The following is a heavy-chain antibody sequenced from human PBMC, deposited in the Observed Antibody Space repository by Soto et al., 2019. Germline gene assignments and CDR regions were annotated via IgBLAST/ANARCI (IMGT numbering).Heavy chain of an antibody. CDR2: IDWDDDK. CDR1: GFSLSTSGMC. CDR3: AHIVVAGLGYYFDY. D-gene: IGHD6-19*01. V-gene: IGHV2-70*11. Sequence: GPTLVNPTQTLTLTCTFSGFSLSTSGMCVSWIRQPPGKALEWLARIDWDDDKYYSTSLKTRLTISKDTSKNQVVLTMTNMDPVDTATYYCAHIVVAGLGYYFDYWGQGTLVTVSS. J-gene: IGHJ4*02.